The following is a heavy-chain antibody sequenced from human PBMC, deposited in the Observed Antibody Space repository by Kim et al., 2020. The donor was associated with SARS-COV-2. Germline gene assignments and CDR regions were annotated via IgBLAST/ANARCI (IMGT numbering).Heavy chain of an antibody. CDR1: GFTFSSYW. CDR3: AREDGVVTYYYYYGMDV. CDR2: INSDGSST. J-gene: IGHJ6*02. D-gene: IGHD3-3*01. V-gene: IGHV3-74*01. Sequence: GGSLRLSCAASGFTFSSYWMHWVRQAPGKGLVWVSRINSDGSSTSYADSVKGRFTISRDNAKNTLYLQMNSLRAEDTAVYYCAREDGVVTYYYYYGMDVWGQGTTVTVSS.